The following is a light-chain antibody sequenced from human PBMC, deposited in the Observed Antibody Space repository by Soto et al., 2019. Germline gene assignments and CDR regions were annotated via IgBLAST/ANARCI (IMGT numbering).Light chain of an antibody. V-gene: IGKV1-27*01. J-gene: IGKJ1*01. CDR3: QKYDTAPQT. CDR1: QGIIDY. Sequence: DIQMTQSPSSLSASVGDTVTITCRASQGIIDYLAWYQQRPGKVPKLLIYAASTLHTGVPSRFSGSGAGTDFTLTISSLQPEDVATYYCQKYDTAPQTFGQGTRVEI. CDR2: AAS.